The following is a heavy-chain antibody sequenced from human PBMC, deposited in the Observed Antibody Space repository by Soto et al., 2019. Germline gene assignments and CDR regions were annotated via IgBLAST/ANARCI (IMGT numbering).Heavy chain of an antibody. D-gene: IGHD2-2*02. CDR3: ARVKYLPPDYYYYGMYV. CDR1: GYTFTSYG. V-gene: IGHV1-18*01. CDR2: ISASNGNT. Sequence: QAQLVQSGAGVKKHGASVKVSCKASGYTFTSYGLRWVRQAPGQGLEWMGWISASNGNTNYAQKLQGRVNMTTETSTSTAYMELRSLRSADTAVYYYARVKYLPPDYYYYGMYVWGQGTRVTVSS. J-gene: IGHJ6*02.